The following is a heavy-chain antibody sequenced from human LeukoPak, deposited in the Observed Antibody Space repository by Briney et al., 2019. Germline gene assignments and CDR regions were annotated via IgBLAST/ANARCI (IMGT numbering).Heavy chain of an antibody. D-gene: IGHD2-2*01. CDR3: AREFIVVVPAAAYCMDV. V-gene: IGHV1-18*01. CDR2: ISTYNGNT. J-gene: IGHJ6*02. Sequence: ASVKVSCKASGYTFTSFGISWVRQAPGQGLEWMGWISTYNGNTNYAQKLQGRVTMTTDTSTSTAYMELRSLRSDDTAVYYCAREFIVVVPAAAYCMDVWGQGTTVTVSS. CDR1: GYTFTSFG.